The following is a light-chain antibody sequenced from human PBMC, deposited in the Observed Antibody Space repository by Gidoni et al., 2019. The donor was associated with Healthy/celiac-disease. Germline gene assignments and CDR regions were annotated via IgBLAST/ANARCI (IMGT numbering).Light chain of an antibody. V-gene: IGKV3-15*01. CDR1: QSVSSN. CDR3: QQYNNWPPRVT. J-gene: IGKJ4*01. CDR2: GAS. Sequence: EIVMTQSPATLSVSPGERATLSCRASQSVSSNLAWYQQKPDQAPRLLIYGASTRATGIPARFSGSGSWTEFTLTISSLQSEDFAVYYCQQYNNWPPRVTFGGGTKVEIK.